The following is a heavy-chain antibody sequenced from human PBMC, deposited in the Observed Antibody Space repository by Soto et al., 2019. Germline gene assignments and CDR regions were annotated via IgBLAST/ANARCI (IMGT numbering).Heavy chain of an antibody. V-gene: IGHV3-74*01. J-gene: IGHJ4*02. CDR3: ARGQSSSTRLAS. D-gene: IGHD2-2*01. CDR1: GFTLSNHW. Sequence: PGGSLRLSCAASGFTLSNHWMHWVRQAPGKGLVWVSRINGDGRTMNYADSVKGRFTISRDDAKNTLYLQMSSLGADDTAVYHCARGQSSSTRLASWGKGTLVTVPS. CDR2: INGDGRTM.